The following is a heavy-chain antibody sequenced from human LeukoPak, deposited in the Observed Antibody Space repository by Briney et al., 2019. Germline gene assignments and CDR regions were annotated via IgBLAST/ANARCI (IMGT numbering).Heavy chain of an antibody. CDR1: GGSISSYY. CDR2: IYYSGST. J-gene: IGHJ4*02. D-gene: IGHD3-22*01. Sequence: SETLSLTCTVSGGSISSYYWSWIRQPPGKGLEWIGYIYYSGSTNYNPSLKSRVTISVDTSKNQFSLKLSSVTAADTAVYYCARGYYDSSGYWLSYFDYWGQGTLVTVSS. V-gene: IGHV4-59*01. CDR3: ARGYYDSSGYWLSYFDY.